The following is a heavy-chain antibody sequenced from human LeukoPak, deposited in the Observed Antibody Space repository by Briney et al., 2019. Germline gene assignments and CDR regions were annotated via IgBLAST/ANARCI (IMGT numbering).Heavy chain of an antibody. Sequence: SETLSLTCTVSGYSISSAYYWGWIRQPPGKGLEWIGSIYHTGITHYSPSLKSRVTISVDTSQNQLSLKLGSVTAADTAVYYCASGDNILTGYFYWGQGTLVTVSS. CDR2: IYHTGIT. J-gene: IGHJ4*02. CDR1: GYSISSAYY. D-gene: IGHD3-9*01. V-gene: IGHV4-38-2*02. CDR3: ASGDNILTGYFY.